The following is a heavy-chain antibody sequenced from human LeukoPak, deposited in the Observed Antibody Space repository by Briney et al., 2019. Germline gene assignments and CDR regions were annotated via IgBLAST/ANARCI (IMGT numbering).Heavy chain of an antibody. CDR2: ISPYNGNT. CDR3: AITSARGTYRFLDY. J-gene: IGHJ4*02. D-gene: IGHD3-16*02. Sequence: ASVTVSCKASVYTFTNYAITWVRQAPGQGLEWMGWISPYNGNTNFAQNLQGRVTMTTDTATSTAYMELRDLRSDDTAMYYCAITSARGTYRFLDYWGQGTLVTVSS. V-gene: IGHV1-18*01. CDR1: VYTFTNYA.